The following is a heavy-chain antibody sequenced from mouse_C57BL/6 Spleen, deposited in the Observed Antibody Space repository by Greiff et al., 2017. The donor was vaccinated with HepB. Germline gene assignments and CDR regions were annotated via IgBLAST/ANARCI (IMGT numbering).Heavy chain of an antibody. CDR1: GYSITSGYY. V-gene: IGHV3-6*01. CDR3: ARGPWEWYFDV. J-gene: IGHJ1*03. CDR2: ISYDGSN. D-gene: IGHD4-1*01. Sequence: EVQLQESGPGLVKPSQSLSLTCSVPGYSITSGYYWNWIRQFPGNKLEWMGYISYDGSNNYNPSLKNRISITRDTSKNQFFLKLNSVTTEDTATYYCARGPWEWYFDVWGTGTTVTVSS.